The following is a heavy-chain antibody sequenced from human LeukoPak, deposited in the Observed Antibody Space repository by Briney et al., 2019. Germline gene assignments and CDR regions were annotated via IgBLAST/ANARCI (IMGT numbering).Heavy chain of an antibody. D-gene: IGHD3-9*01. CDR2: ISSSSSTM. CDR3: AKDFSRNNDILTGLPGF. Sequence: PGGSLRLSCAASGFTFSSYSMNWVRQAPGKGLEWVSYISSSSSTMYYADSVKGRFAISRDNSKNTLYLQMSSLRTEDAAVYYCAKDFSRNNDILTGLPGFWGQGTLVTVSS. CDR1: GFTFSSYS. V-gene: IGHV3-48*01. J-gene: IGHJ4*02.